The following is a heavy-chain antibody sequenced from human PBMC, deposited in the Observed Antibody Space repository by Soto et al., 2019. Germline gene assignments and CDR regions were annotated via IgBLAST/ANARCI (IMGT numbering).Heavy chain of an antibody. CDR2: IYHSGST. V-gene: IGHV4-30-2*01. J-gene: IGHJ4*02. CDR3: ARGSPGATDY. Sequence: PSETLSLTCAVSGGSISSGGYSWSWIRQPPGKGLEWIGYIYHSGSTYYNPSLKSQVTISVDRSKNQFSLKLNSVTAADTAVYYCARGSPGATDYWGQGTLVTVSS. CDR1: GGSISSGGYS. D-gene: IGHD3-10*01.